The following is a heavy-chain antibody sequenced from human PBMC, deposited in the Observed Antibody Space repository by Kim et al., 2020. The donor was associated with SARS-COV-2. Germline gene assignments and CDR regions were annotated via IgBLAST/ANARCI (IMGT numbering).Heavy chain of an antibody. J-gene: IGHJ4*02. CDR1: GYRFTSYW. CDR3: ASPGGHTASIKY. V-gene: IGHV5-10-1*01. Sequence: GESLQISCKGSGYRFTSYWISWVRQMPGKGLEWMGRIDPSDSYTNYSPSFQGHVTISADKSISTAYLQWSSLKASDTAMYYCASPGGHTASIKYWGQGTLVTVSS. D-gene: IGHD5-18*01. CDR2: IDPSDSYT.